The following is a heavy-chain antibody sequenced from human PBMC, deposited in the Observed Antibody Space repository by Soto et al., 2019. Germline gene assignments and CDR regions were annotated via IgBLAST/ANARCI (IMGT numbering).Heavy chain of an antibody. J-gene: IGHJ3*02. Sequence: VESLTISYKDSGYSFTSYWIVWVLQMPGKGLEAMGIIYAGDSDTRYSPSFQGQVTISADKSISTAYLQWSSLKASDTAMYYCARSPTYYYDSSGYYYGNAFDIWGHGTMVTVSS. CDR2: IYAGDSDT. D-gene: IGHD3-22*01. CDR1: GYSFTSYW. CDR3: ARSPTYYYDSSGYYYGNAFDI. V-gene: IGHV5-51*01.